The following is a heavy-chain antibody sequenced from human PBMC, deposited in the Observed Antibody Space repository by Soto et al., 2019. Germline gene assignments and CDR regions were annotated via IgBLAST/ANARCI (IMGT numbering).Heavy chain of an antibody. CDR1: GFTFSSSA. V-gene: IGHV3-23*01. D-gene: IGHD3-3*01. J-gene: IGHJ4*02. Sequence: GGSLRLSCVVSGFTFSSSAMNWVRQAPGKGLEWVSLIGYSGAGRHYADSVKGRFTISRDNSKNTLYLQMNSLRAEDTAVYFCARSRTSRPFGLPFDYWGQGTLVTFS. CDR2: IGYSGAGR. CDR3: ARSRTSRPFGLPFDY.